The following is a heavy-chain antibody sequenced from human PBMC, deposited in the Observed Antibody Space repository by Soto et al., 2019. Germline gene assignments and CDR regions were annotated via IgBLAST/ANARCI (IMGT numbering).Heavy chain of an antibody. D-gene: IGHD3-10*01. CDR3: ARGRVRFTMVRGGYYFDY. Sequence: VQLQESGPGLVKPSQTLSLTCTVSGGSISSGGYYWSWIRQHPGKGLEWIGYIYYSGSTYYNPSLKSRVIISVDTSKNQFSLKLSSVTAADTAVYYCARGRVRFTMVRGGYYFDYWGQGTLVTVSS. J-gene: IGHJ4*02. V-gene: IGHV4-31*03. CDR2: IYYSGST. CDR1: GGSISSGGYY.